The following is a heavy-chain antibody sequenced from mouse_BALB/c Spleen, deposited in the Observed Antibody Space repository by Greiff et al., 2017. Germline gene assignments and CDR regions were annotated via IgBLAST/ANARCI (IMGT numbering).Heavy chain of an antibody. CDR3: ARVRITKSYAMDY. Sequence: VMLVESGPGLVAPSQSLSITCTVSGFSLTSYGVHWVRQPPGKGLEWLGVIWAGGSTNYNSALMSRLSISKDNSKSQVFLKMNSLQTDDTAMYYCARVRITKSYAMDYWGQGTSVTVSS. D-gene: IGHD2-4*01. CDR1: GFSLTSYG. V-gene: IGHV2-9*02. J-gene: IGHJ4*01. CDR2: IWAGGST.